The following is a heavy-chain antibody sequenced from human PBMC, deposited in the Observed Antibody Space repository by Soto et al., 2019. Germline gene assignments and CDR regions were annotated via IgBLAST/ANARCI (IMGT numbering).Heavy chain of an antibody. V-gene: IGHV3-23*01. Sequence: EVQLLESGGGLVQPGGSLRLSCAASGFTFNNYAMSWVRQAPGKGLEWVSSISGSGDSTHYADSVKGRFTISRDNSKNTLFLLMNSLRDEDTAVYYCAKDRGGRTFLEWLLVAFDYWGQGTLVTVSS. J-gene: IGHJ4*02. CDR2: ISGSGDST. CDR3: AKDRGGRTFLEWLLVAFDY. D-gene: IGHD3-3*02. CDR1: GFTFNNYA.